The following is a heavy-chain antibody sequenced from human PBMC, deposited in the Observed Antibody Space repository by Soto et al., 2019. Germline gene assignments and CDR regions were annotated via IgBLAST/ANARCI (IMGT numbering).Heavy chain of an antibody. CDR1: GGSISGYY. V-gene: IGHV4-59*01. CDR2: MYNTGST. J-gene: IGHJ6*02. Sequence: SETLSLTCTVSGGSISGYYWSWIRQPPGKGLEWIGYMYNTGSTVYNPSFKSRVTISVDTSKNQFSLKLNSVTAADTAVYYCARDLWGYCATDCYTLDVWGQGTTVTVSS. CDR3: ARDLWGYCATDCYTLDV. D-gene: IGHD2-21*02.